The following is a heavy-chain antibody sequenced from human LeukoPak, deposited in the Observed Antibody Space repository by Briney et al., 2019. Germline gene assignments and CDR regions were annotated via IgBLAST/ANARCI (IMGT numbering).Heavy chain of an antibody. V-gene: IGHV1-46*01. D-gene: IGHD1-14*01. Sequence: ASVKVSCKASGYTFTSYYMHWVRQAPGQGLEWMGIINPSGGSTSYAQKFQGRVTMTRDTSTSTAYMELSSLRSEDTAVYYCARDGNRDNGMDVWGQGTTVTVSS. CDR3: ARDGNRDNGMDV. CDR1: GYTFTSYY. J-gene: IGHJ6*02. CDR2: INPSGGST.